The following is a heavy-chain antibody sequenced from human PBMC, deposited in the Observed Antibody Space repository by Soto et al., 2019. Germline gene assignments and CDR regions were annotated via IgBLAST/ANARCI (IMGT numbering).Heavy chain of an antibody. V-gene: IGHV4-59*08. CDR3: ARLVVGQGNFDY. D-gene: IGHD1-26*01. J-gene: IGHJ4*02. CDR2: IYYSGST. CDR1: GGSISSYY. Sequence: XXTLSLPCTVSGGSISSYYWRWILQPPGKGLEWIGYIYYSGSTNYNPSLKSRVTISVDTSKNQFSLKLSSVTAADTAVYYCARLVVGQGNFDYWGQGTLVTVSS.